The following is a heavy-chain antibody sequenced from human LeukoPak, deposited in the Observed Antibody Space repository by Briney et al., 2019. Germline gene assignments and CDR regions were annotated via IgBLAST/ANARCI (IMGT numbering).Heavy chain of an antibody. CDR2: INPNSGGT. D-gene: IGHD5/OR15-5a*01. J-gene: IGHJ4*02. V-gene: IGHV1-2*02. CDR3: ARVDLRMGPFDY. Sequence: GASVKVSCKASRYTFTGYYMHWVRQAPGQGLEWMGWINPNSGGTNYAQKFQGRVTMTRDTSISTAYMELSRLRSDDTAVYYCARVDLRMGPFDYWGQGTLVTVSS. CDR1: RYTFTGYY.